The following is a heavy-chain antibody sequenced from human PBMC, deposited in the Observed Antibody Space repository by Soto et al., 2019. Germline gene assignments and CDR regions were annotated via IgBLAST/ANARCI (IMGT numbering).Heavy chain of an antibody. J-gene: IGHJ5*02. CDR3: ARDPYSSGWRAKNWFDP. V-gene: IGHV1-69*13. CDR1: GGTFSSYA. D-gene: IGHD6-19*01. CDR2: IIPIFGTA. Sequence: SVKVSCKASGGTFSSYAISWVRQAPGQGLEWMGGIIPIFGTANYAQKFQGRVTITADESTSTAYMELSSLRSADTAVYYCARDPYSSGWRAKNWFDPWGQGTLVTVSS.